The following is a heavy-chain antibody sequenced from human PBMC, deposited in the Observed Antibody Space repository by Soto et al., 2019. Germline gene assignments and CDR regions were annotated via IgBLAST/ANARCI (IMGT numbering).Heavy chain of an antibody. J-gene: IGHJ6*02. CDR1: GFTFSSYA. D-gene: IGHD1-26*01. Sequence: GGSLRLSCAASGFTFSSYAMSWVRQAPGKGLEGVSAISGSGGSTYYANSVKGRFTISRDNSKNTLYLQMNSLRAEDTAVYYCSLGATIGGLCYYCYGMDVWGQGTTVTVSS. CDR2: ISGSGGST. V-gene: IGHV3-23*01. CDR3: SLGATIGGLCYYCYGMDV.